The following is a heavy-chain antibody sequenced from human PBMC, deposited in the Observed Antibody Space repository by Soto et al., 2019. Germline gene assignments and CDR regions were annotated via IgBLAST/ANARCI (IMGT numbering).Heavy chain of an antibody. D-gene: IGHD5-12*01. CDR2: ISGSGGST. CDR1: GFTFSSYA. Sequence: GGSLRLSCAASGFTFSSYAMSWVRQAPGKGLEWVSAISGSGGSTYYADSVKGRCTISRDNSKNTLYLQMNSLRAEDTAVYYCAKGYSGYDLYYYYYGMDVWGQGTTVTVSS. CDR3: AKGYSGYDLYYYYYGMDV. J-gene: IGHJ6*02. V-gene: IGHV3-23*01.